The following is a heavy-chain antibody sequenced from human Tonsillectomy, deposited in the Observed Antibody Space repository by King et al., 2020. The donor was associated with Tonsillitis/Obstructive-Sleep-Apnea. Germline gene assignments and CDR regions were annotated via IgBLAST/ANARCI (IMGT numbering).Heavy chain of an antibody. CDR3: ARDVVMYGGNSEGFDY. V-gene: IGHV1-46*01. J-gene: IGHJ4*02. Sequence: QLVQSGAEVKKPGASVKVSCKASGYTFTSYYMHWVRQAPGQGLEWMGIINPSDGSTSYPQKFQGRVTMTRGTSTSTVYMELSSLRSEDTAVYYCARDVVMYGGNSEGFDYWGQGTLVTVSS. CDR1: GYTFTSYY. CDR2: INPSDGST. D-gene: IGHD4-23*01.